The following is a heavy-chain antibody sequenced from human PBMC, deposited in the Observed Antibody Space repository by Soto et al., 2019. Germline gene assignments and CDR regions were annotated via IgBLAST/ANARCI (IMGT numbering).Heavy chain of an antibody. CDR1: GGSISSYY. CDR2: IYYSGST. D-gene: IGHD6-13*01. CDR3: ARAVAAGWFDP. J-gene: IGHJ5*02. Sequence: SETLSLTCTVSGGSISSYYWSRIRQPPGKGLEWIGYIYYSGSTNYNPSLESRVTISVDTSKNQFSLKLSSVTAADTAVYYCARAVAAGWFDPWGQGTLVTVSS. V-gene: IGHV4-59*01.